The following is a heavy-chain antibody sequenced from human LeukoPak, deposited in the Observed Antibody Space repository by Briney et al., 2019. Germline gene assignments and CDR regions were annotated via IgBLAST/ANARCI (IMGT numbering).Heavy chain of an antibody. V-gene: IGHV1-2*02. D-gene: IGHD6-19*01. Sequence: ASVKVSRKASGYTFTGYYMHWVRQAPGQGLEWMGWINPNSGGTNYAQKFQGRVTMTRDTSISTAYMELSRLRSDDTAVYYCARYGSGWYLNAFDIWGQGTMVTVSS. CDR2: INPNSGGT. CDR3: ARYGSGWYLNAFDI. J-gene: IGHJ3*02. CDR1: GYTFTGYY.